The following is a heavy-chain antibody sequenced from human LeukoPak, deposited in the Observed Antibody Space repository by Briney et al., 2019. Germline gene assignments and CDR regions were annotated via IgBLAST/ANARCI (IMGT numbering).Heavy chain of an antibody. Sequence: GGSLRLSCAASGFTFSSYAMSWVRQAPGKGLEWVSAISGSGGSTYYADSVKGRFTISRDNSKNTLYLQMNSLRAEDTAVYYCAKGVITMVRGVIITWDYWGQGTLVTVSS. CDR2: ISGSGGST. D-gene: IGHD3-10*01. CDR3: AKGVITMVRGVIITWDY. J-gene: IGHJ4*02. CDR1: GFTFSSYA. V-gene: IGHV3-23*01.